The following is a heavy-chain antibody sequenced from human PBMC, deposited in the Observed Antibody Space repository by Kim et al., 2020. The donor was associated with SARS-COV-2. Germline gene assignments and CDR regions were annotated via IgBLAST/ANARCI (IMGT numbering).Heavy chain of an antibody. CDR3: ARHGGSSWYYY. V-gene: IGHV5-10-1*01. CDR1: GYSFTGYW. CDR2: IDPSDSYT. D-gene: IGHD6-13*01. J-gene: IGHJ4*02. Sequence: GESLKISCKGSGYSFTGYWISWVRQMPGKGLEWMGRIDPSDSYTNYSPSFQGHVTISADKSISTAYLQWSNLKASDTAMYYCARHGGSSWYYYWGQGTLGPLSS.